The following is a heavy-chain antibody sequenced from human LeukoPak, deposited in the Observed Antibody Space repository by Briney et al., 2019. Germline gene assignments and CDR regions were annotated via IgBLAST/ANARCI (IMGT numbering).Heavy chain of an antibody. CDR2: INHSGRT. CDR1: GGSFSGYY. CDR3: ATAIQNWFDP. V-gene: IGHV4-34*01. Sequence: SETLSLTCAVYGGSFSGYYWSWIRQPPGKGLEWIGEINHSGRTNYNPYLKSRVTISVDTSKNQFSLKLSSVTAADTAVYYCATAIQNWFDPWGQGTLVTVSS. J-gene: IGHJ5*02.